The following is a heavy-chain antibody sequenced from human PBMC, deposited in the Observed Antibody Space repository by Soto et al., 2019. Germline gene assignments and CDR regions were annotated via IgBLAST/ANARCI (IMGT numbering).Heavy chain of an antibody. J-gene: IGHJ5*02. CDR2: FDPEDGET. Sequence: GASVKVSCKVSGYTLTELSMHWVRQAPGKGLEWMGGFDPEDGETIYAQKFQGRVTMTEDTSTDTAYMELSSLRSEDTAVYYFATVRPYLVGYSGSSLGWFDPWGQGTLVTVSS. CDR3: ATVRPYLVGYSGSSLGWFDP. CDR1: GYTLTELS. V-gene: IGHV1-24*01. D-gene: IGHD5-12*01.